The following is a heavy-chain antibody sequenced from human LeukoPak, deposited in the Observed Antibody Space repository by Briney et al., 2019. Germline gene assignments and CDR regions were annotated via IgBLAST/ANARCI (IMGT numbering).Heavy chain of an antibody. CDR3: ARAPLGRFGEYAEFDP. V-gene: IGHV3-21*01. J-gene: IGHJ5*02. D-gene: IGHD3-10*01. CDR2: ISSSSSYI. Sequence: GGALRLSCAASGFTFSSYSMNGGRQAPGKGVEWGSCISSSSSYIYYADSVKGRFTISRDNAKNSLYLQMNSLRAEDTAVYYCARAPLGRFGEYAEFDPWGQGTLVTVSS. CDR1: GFTFSSYS.